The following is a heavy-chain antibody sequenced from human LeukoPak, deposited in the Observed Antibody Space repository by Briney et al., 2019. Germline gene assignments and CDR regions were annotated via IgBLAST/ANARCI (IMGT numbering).Heavy chain of an antibody. CDR3: ARDSYYDILTGYELGGVNYWYFDL. CDR2: IIPIFGTA. J-gene: IGHJ2*01. Sequence: ASVKVSCKASGGTFSSYAIGWVRQAPGQGLEWMGRIIPIFGTANYAQKFQGRVTITTDESTSTAYMELSSLRSEDTAVYYCARDSYYDILTGYELGGVNYWYFDLWGRGTLVTVSS. V-gene: IGHV1-69*05. D-gene: IGHD3-9*01. CDR1: GGTFSSYA.